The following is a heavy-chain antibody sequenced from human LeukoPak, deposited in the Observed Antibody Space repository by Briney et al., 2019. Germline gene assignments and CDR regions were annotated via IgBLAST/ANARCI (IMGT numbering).Heavy chain of an antibody. CDR2: IIPIFGTA. V-gene: IGHV1-69*13. Sequence: GASVKVSCKASGGTFSSYAISWVRQAPGQGLEWMGGIIPIFGTANYAQKFQGRVTITADESTSTAYMELSSLRSEDTAVYYCARDLLSWELYYYGSGSYQAGCGMDVWGKGTTVTVSS. D-gene: IGHD3-10*01. J-gene: IGHJ6*04. CDR3: ARDLLSWELYYYGSGSYQAGCGMDV. CDR1: GGTFSSYA.